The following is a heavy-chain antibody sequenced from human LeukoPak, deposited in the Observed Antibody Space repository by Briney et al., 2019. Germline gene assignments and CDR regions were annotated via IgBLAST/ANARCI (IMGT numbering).Heavy chain of an antibody. CDR2: IRQDGSKK. D-gene: IGHD5-24*01. J-gene: IGHJ4*02. V-gene: IGHV3-7*04. CDR1: GFPFSSYW. Sequence: GSLRLSCVASGFPFSSYWMTWVRQAPGKGLEWVANIRQDGSKKSYVDSVKGRFTISRDNAKNSLYLQMNSLRAEDTAIYYCTRVGYIDEGIDYWGQGTLVTVSS. CDR3: TRVGYIDEGIDY.